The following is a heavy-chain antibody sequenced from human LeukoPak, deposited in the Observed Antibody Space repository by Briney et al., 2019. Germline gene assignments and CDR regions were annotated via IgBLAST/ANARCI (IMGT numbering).Heavy chain of an antibody. CDR3: AREGGPYRPLDY. Sequence: GSLRLSCAVSGFTVSNDYMTWVRQPPGKGLEWIGEVNLQGSTNYNPSLMGRVAISVDMSENHISLQLTSVTAADTAVYYCAREGGPYRPLDYSGQGTLVTVSS. V-gene: IGHV4-4*02. CDR1: GFTVSNDY. CDR2: VNLQGST. J-gene: IGHJ4*02.